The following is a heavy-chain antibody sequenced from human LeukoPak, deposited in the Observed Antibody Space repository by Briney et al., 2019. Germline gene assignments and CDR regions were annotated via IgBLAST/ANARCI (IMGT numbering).Heavy chain of an antibody. D-gene: IGHD2-2*01. CDR1: GGSISSYY. CDR2: IYYSGST. Sequence: PSETLSLTCTVSGGSISSYYWSWIRQPPGKGLEWIGYIYYSGSTNYNPSLKSRVTISVDTSKNQFPLKLSSVTAADTAVYYCARGGGYCSSTSCGAGFDYWGQGTLVTVSS. V-gene: IGHV4-59*01. J-gene: IGHJ4*02. CDR3: ARGGGYCSSTSCGAGFDY.